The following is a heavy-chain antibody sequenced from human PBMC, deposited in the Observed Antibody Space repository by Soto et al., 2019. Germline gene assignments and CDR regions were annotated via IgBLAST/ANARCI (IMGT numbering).Heavy chain of an antibody. CDR2: IYYSGST. J-gene: IGHJ5*02. CDR1: GGSISSYY. V-gene: IGHV4-59*01. D-gene: IGHD3-10*01. Sequence: PSETLSLTCTGSGGSISSYYWSWIRQPPGKGLEWIGYIYYSGSTNYNPSLKSRVTISVDTSKNQFSLKLSSVTAADTAVYYCARVVTMVRGVYFTNWFDPWGQGTLVTVSS. CDR3: ARVVTMVRGVYFTNWFDP.